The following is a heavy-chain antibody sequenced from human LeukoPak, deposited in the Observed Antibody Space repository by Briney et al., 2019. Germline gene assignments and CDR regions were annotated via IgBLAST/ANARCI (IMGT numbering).Heavy chain of an antibody. J-gene: IGHJ2*01. Sequence: SETLSLTCAVYGGSFSGYYWSWIRQPPGKGLEWIGEINHSGSTNYNPSLKSRVTISVDTSKNQFSLKLSSVTAADTAVYYCARGPESYGDYGYFDLWGRGTLVTVSS. CDR2: INHSGST. CDR3: ARGPESYGDYGYFDL. D-gene: IGHD4-17*01. CDR1: GGSFSGYY. V-gene: IGHV4-34*01.